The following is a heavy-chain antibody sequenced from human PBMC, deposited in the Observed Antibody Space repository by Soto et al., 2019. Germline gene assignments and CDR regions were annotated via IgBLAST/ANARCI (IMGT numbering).Heavy chain of an antibody. CDR2: IIPIFGTA. CDR1: GGTFSSYA. CDR3: ARGRSGYVYRK. J-gene: IGHJ4*02. V-gene: IGHV1-69*13. Sequence: GASVKVSCTASGGTFSSYAISWVRQAPGQGLEWMGGIIPIFGTANYAQKFQGRVTITADESTSTAYMELSSLRSEDTAVYYCARGRSGYVYRKWGQGTLVTVSS. D-gene: IGHD2-2*01.